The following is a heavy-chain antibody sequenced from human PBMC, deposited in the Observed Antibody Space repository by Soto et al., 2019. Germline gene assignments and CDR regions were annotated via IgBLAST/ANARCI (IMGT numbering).Heavy chain of an antibody. D-gene: IGHD6-19*01. CDR3: AKKWDRWLARNYFDY. CDR2: ISGSGGST. J-gene: IGHJ4*02. Sequence: PGGSLRLSCAASGFTFSSYAMSWARQAPGKGLEWVSAISGSGGSTYYADSVKGRFTISRDNSKNTLYLQMNSLRAEDTAVYYCAKKWDRWLARNYFDYWGQGTLVTV. V-gene: IGHV3-23*01. CDR1: GFTFSSYA.